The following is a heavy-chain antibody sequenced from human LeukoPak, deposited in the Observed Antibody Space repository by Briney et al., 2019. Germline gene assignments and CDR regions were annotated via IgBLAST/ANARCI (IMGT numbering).Heavy chain of an antibody. CDR3: GSDTVLGY. CDR2: ISYDGSNR. D-gene: IGHD5-18*01. V-gene: IGHV3-30-3*01. J-gene: IGHJ4*02. Sequence: PGGSLRLSCAASGFTFSSYAMHWVRQAPGKGLEWVAIISYDGSNRYYADSVKGRFTISRDNSKNTLYLQMNSLRTEDTAVYYCGSDTVLGYWGQGTLVTVSS. CDR1: GFTFSSYA.